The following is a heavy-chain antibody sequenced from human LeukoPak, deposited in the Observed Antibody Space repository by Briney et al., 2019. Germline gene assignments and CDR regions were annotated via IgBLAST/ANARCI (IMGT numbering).Heavy chain of an antibody. Sequence: TRGSLRLSCAPPRFTFHNYWMTWVRQAPGGGLERVSNINQDGSKKYTVDSLKGRFTISRDKAQNTHYLYMRRLRAEDTPLYIFARTPLYHRRDVYRQIDLWGQGTLVIASS. CDR3: ARTPLYHRRDVYRQIDL. D-gene: IGHD2-8*01. J-gene: IGHJ4*01. CDR1: RFTFHNYW. V-gene: IGHV3-7*01. CDR2: INQDGSKK.